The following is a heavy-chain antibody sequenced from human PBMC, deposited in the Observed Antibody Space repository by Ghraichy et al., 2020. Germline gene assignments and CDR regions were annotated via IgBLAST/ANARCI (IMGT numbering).Heavy chain of an antibody. J-gene: IGHJ6*02. D-gene: IGHD6-13*01. CDR3: AKEKIGCSSSWGCGMDV. Sequence: GGSLRLSCAASGFTFDDYAMHWVRQAPGKGLEWVSGISWNSGSIGYADSVKGRFTISRDNAKNSLYLQMNSLRAEDTALYYCAKEKIGCSSSWGCGMDVWGQGTTVTVSS. CDR1: GFTFDDYA. V-gene: IGHV3-9*01. CDR2: ISWNSGSI.